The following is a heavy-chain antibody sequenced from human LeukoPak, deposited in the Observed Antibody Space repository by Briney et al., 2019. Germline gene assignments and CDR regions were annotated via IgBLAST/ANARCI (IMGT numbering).Heavy chain of an antibody. V-gene: IGHV3-21*01. CDR1: GFAFSSYS. D-gene: IGHD6-13*01. CDR2: ISSSSSYI. J-gene: IGHJ4*02. Sequence: GGSLRLSCAASGFAFSSYSMNWVRQAPGKGLEWVSSISSSSSYIYYADSVKGRFTISRDNAKNSLYLQMNSLRAEDTAVYYCARDSADSGYPYYFDYWGQGTLVTVSS. CDR3: ARDSADSGYPYYFDY.